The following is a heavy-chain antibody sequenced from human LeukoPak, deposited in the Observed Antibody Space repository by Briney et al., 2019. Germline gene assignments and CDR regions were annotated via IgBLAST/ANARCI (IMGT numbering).Heavy chain of an antibody. V-gene: IGHV1-69*13. J-gene: IGHJ3*02. Sequence: ASVKVSCTASGGTFSSYAISWVRQAPGQGLEWMGGIIPIFGTANYAQKFQGRVTITADESTSTAYMELSSLRSEDTAVYYCARDKKSGWDAFDIWGQGTMVTVSS. D-gene: IGHD3-22*01. CDR2: IIPIFGTA. CDR1: GGTFSSYA. CDR3: ARDKKSGWDAFDI.